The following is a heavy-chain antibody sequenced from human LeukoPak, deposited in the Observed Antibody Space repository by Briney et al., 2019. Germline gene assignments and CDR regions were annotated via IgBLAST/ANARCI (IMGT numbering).Heavy chain of an antibody. CDR3: AKYHYDSSGYSYYFDY. D-gene: IGHD3-22*01. J-gene: IGHJ4*02. CDR1: GFTFSSYG. V-gene: IGHV3-30*18. Sequence: PGRSLRLSCAASGFTFSSYGMHWVRQAPGKGLEWVAVISYDGSNKYYADSVKGRFTISRDNSKNTLYLQMNSLRAEDTAVYYCAKYHYDSSGYSYYFDYWGQGTLVTVSS. CDR2: ISYDGSNK.